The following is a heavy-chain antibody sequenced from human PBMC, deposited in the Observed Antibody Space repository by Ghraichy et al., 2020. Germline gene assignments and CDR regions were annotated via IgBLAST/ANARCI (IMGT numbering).Heavy chain of an antibody. Sequence: GESLNISCAASGFTFNNYAMHWVRQAPGKGLEWVSLISWDGYNTYYADSVKGRFTISRDNSKNALYLQMNSLRTEDTALYFCAKVLESYDILIGADYWGQGTPVTVSS. CDR2: ISWDGYNT. D-gene: IGHD3-9*01. V-gene: IGHV3-43*01. CDR3: AKVLESYDILIGADY. J-gene: IGHJ4*02. CDR1: GFTFNNYA.